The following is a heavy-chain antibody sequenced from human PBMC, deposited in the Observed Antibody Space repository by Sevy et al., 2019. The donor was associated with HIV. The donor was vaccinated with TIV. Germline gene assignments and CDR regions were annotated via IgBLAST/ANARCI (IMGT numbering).Heavy chain of an antibody. V-gene: IGHV3-23*01. D-gene: IGHD6-13*01. J-gene: IGHJ5*02. CDR2: ISGSGGST. CDR1: GFTFSSYA. Sequence: GGSLRLSCAASGFTFSSYAMSWVRQAPGKGLEWVSAISGSGGSTYYADSVKGRFTISRDNSKNTLYLQMNSLRAEDTAVYYCAKEEYSSSWYPADGWFDPWGQGTLVTVSS. CDR3: AKEEYSSSWYPADGWFDP.